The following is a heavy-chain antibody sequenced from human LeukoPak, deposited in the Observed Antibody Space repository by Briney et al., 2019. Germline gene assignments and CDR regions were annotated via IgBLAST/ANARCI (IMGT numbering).Heavy chain of an antibody. CDR3: ARLGYLGRAFDI. Sequence: PGRSLRLSCAASGFTFSSYAMHWVRQAPGQRLEWMGWINAGNGNTKYSQKFQGRVTITRDTSASTAYMELSSLRSEDTAVYYCARLGYLGRAFDIWGQGTMVTVSS. D-gene: IGHD3-16*02. V-gene: IGHV1-3*01. J-gene: IGHJ3*02. CDR2: INAGNGNT. CDR1: GFTFSSYA.